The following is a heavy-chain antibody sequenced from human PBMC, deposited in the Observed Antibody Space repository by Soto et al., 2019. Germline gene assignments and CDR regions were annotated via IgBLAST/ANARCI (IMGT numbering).Heavy chain of an antibody. V-gene: IGHV2-5*02. CDR2: IYWDDDK. J-gene: IGHJ4*02. Sequence: QITLKEAGPTLVKPTQTLTLTCSFSGFSLSTSGVGVGWIRQPPGEALEWLALIYWDDDKGYSTSLKSRLTLPKDTSQNQVVLIMTNMDPADTATYYCAHTMAPRIFDYWGQGTLVTVSS. CDR1: GFSLSTSGVG. CDR3: AHTMAPRIFDY.